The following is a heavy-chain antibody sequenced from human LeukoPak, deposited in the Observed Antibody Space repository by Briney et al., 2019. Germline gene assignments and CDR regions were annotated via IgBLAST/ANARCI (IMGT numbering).Heavy chain of an antibody. Sequence: GGSLRLSCAASGFTITNYWMSWVRQAPGKGPEWVANIKQDGSEEYYADSVKGRFTISRDNGKNSLNLQMNSLRAEDTAVYYCARWAGVTDYWGQGTLVTVSS. CDR3: ARWAGVTDY. CDR1: GFTITNYW. V-gene: IGHV3-7*01. J-gene: IGHJ4*02. D-gene: IGHD5-18*01. CDR2: IKQDGSEE.